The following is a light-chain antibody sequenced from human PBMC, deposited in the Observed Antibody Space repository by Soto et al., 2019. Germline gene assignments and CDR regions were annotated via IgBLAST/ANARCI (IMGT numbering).Light chain of an antibody. J-gene: IGKJ4*01. CDR2: DAS. Sequence: EIVLTQSPATLSLSPGERATLSCRASQNVGSYLVWYQQKPGQAPRLLIYDASKRATGIPERFSGSGSGTDSTLTISSLGPEDFAVYYCQQRSDWPTAFGGGTKVEMK. CDR1: QNVGSY. CDR3: QQRSDWPTA. V-gene: IGKV3-11*01.